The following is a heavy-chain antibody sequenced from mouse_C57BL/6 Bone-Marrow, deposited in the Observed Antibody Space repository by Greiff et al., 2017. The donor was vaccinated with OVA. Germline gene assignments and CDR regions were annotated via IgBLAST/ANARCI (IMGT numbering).Heavy chain of an antibody. V-gene: IGHV5-4*01. CDR2: IRDGGSYT. Sequence: EVKLVESGGGLVKPGGSLKLSCAASGFTFSSYAMSWVSQTPDKRLEWVATIRDGGSYTYYPDNGKGRFTISRDNAKNNRYLQMSHLKSEDTAMYYCAREWDGYYCDYWGQGTTLTVSS. J-gene: IGHJ2*01. CDR1: GFTFSSYA. D-gene: IGHD3-3*01. CDR3: AREWDGYYCDY.